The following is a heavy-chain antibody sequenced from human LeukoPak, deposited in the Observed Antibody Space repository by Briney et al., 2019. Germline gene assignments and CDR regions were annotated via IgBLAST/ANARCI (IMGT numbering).Heavy chain of an antibody. CDR1: GFTFSSYS. Sequence: PGGSLRLSCAASGFTFSSYSMNWVRQAPGKGLEWVSYISSSSTIYYADSVKGRFTISRDNTKSSLYLQINSLRAEDTAVYYCARDGTAAGLYFDLWGQGTLVTVSS. V-gene: IGHV3-48*04. D-gene: IGHD6-13*01. CDR3: ARDGTAAGLYFDL. CDR2: ISSSSTI. J-gene: IGHJ4*01.